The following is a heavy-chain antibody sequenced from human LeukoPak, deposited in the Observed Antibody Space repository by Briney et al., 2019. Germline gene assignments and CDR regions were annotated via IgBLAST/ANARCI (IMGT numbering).Heavy chain of an antibody. Sequence: GGSLRLSCAASGFTFSSYAMSWVRQAPGKGLEWVSAISGSGGSTYYADSVKGRFIISRDKSKKTLYQQMNSLRAEDTAVYYCAKQAGYCSGGSCYGGAHFDYWGQGTLVTVSS. D-gene: IGHD2-15*01. CDR1: GFTFSSYA. CDR3: AKQAGYCSGGSCYGGAHFDY. CDR2: ISGSGGST. J-gene: IGHJ4*02. V-gene: IGHV3-23*01.